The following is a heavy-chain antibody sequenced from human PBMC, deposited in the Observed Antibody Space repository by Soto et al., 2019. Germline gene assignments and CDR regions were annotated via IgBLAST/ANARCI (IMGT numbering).Heavy chain of an antibody. D-gene: IGHD6-19*01. J-gene: IGHJ6*02. CDR2: IYYSGST. Sequence: SETLSLTCTVSGGSISSNIYYWGCIRQPPGKGLEWIGSIYYSGSTNYNPSLKSRVTISVDTSKNQFSLKLSSVTAADTAVYYCARAFGAVAGTSRHYGMDVWGQGTTVTVSS. CDR3: ARAFGAVAGTSRHYGMDV. V-gene: IGHV4-39*07. CDR1: GGSISSNIYY.